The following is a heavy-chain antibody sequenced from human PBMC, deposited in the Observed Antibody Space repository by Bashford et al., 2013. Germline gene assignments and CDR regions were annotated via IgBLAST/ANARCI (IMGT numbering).Heavy chain of an antibody. V-gene: IGHV1-18*01. Sequence: VASVKVSCKASGYTFINYGINWVRQAPGQGLEWMGWISAYNGNTNYAQKFQGRVTMTTDTSPTTAYMELRSLISDDTAVYYCARTPSGYSSSWYLGYFDYWGQGTLVTVSS. D-gene: IGHD6-13*01. CDR1: GYTFINYG. CDR2: ISAYNGNT. J-gene: IGHJ4*02. CDR3: ARTPSGYSSSWYLGYFDY.